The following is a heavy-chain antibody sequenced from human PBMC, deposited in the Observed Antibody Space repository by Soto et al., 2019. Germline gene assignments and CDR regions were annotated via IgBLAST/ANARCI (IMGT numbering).Heavy chain of an antibody. D-gene: IGHD6-13*01. J-gene: IGHJ4*02. V-gene: IGHV3-23*01. CDR3: AKEVAYSSSWDTIDY. Sequence: GGSLRLSCSASGFTFSSYAMSWVRQAPGKGLEWVSAISGSGGSTYYADSVKGRFTISRDNSKNTLYLQMNSLRAEDTAVYYCAKEVAYSSSWDTIDYWGQGTLVTVSS. CDR1: GFTFSSYA. CDR2: ISGSGGST.